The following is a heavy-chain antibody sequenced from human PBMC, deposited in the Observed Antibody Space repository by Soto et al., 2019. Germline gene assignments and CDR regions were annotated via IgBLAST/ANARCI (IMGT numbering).Heavy chain of an antibody. V-gene: IGHV1-46*01. J-gene: IGHJ4*02. CDR1: GYTFTSYY. CDR3: ARDDYYYDSSGYYRSRNSDFDY. CDR2: INPSGGST. Sequence: ASVEVCCKASGYTFTSYYMHWVRQAPGQGLEWMGIINPSGGSTSYAQKFQGRVTMTRDTSTSTVYMELSSLRSEDTAVYYCARDDYYYDSSGYYRSRNSDFDYWGQGTLVTVSS. D-gene: IGHD3-22*01.